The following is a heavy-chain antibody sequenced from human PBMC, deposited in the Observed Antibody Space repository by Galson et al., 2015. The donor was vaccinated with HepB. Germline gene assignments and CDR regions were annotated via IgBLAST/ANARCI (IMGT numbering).Heavy chain of an antibody. CDR1: GFTFSSYG. Sequence: SLRLSCAASGFTFSSYGMHWVRQAPGKGLEWVAVISYDGSNKYYADSVKGRFTISRDNSKNTLYLQMNSLRAEDTAVYYCAKLCSSTSCSPLDYWGQGTLVTVSS. V-gene: IGHV3-30*18. J-gene: IGHJ4*02. CDR2: ISYDGSNK. D-gene: IGHD2-2*01. CDR3: AKLCSSTSCSPLDY.